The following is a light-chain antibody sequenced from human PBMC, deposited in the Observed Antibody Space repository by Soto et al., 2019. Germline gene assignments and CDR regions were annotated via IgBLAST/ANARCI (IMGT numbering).Light chain of an antibody. CDR1: QDISNY. V-gene: IGKV1-33*01. CDR3: QQYDDLLT. CDR2: DAS. Sequence: DIQMTQSPSSLSASVGDRVTITCQASQDISNYLNWYQQKPGKAPKLLIYDASKLETGVPSRFSGSGSGTAFTFTISSLQPEDIATYYCQQYDDLLTFGPGTKVDIK. J-gene: IGKJ3*01.